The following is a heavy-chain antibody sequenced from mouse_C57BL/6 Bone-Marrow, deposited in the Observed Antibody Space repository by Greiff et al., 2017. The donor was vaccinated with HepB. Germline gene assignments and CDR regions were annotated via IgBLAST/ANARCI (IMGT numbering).Heavy chain of an antibody. CDR3: ASESPDYRDYAMEY. J-gene: IGHJ4*01. D-gene: IGHD5-5*01. CDR2: IYPGDGDT. CDR1: GYAFSSYW. V-gene: IGHV1-80*01. Sequence: VQLQQSGAELVKPGASVKISCKASGYAFSSYWMNWVKQRPGKGLEWIGQIYPGDGDTNYNGKFKGKATLTADKSSSTAYMQLSSLTSEDSAVYLCASESPDYRDYAMEYWGQGTSVPVS.